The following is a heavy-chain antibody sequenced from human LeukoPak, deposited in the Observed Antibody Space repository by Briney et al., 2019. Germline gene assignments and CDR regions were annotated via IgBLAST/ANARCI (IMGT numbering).Heavy chain of an antibody. V-gene: IGHV1-2*02. CDR2: INPNSGGT. Sequence: ASVKVSCKASGYTFTDYYMHWVRQAPGQGLEWMGWINPNSGGTKYAQKFQGRVTTTSDTSVSTAYMELRRLNFDDTAVYYCARAGSYLISLDYWGQGTLVTVSS. J-gene: IGHJ4*02. CDR3: ARAGSYLISLDY. D-gene: IGHD1-26*01. CDR1: GYTFTDYY.